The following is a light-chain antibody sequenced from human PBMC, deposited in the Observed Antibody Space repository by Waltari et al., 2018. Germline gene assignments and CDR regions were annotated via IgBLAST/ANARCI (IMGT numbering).Light chain of an antibody. CDR2: QVN. Sequence: QSALTQPASVSGSPGQSITISCTGTSSDVGFYDFVSWFQQHPGKAPKVMIYQVNNRPSGVFNRFAGSKSATTASLTISGLQAEDEADYYCSSYTRRSYWVFGGGTQLTVL. V-gene: IGLV2-14*01. CDR1: SSDVGFYDF. CDR3: SSYTRRSYWV. J-gene: IGLJ3*02.